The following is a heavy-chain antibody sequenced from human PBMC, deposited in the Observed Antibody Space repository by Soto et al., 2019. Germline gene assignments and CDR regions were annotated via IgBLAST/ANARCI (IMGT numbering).Heavy chain of an antibody. CDR2: INHSGTI. CDR3: ARAGRTLVTPYSLDV. D-gene: IGHD2-21*02. V-gene: IGHV4-34*01. J-gene: IGHJ6*02. Sequence: LSLTCAVYGLSFSDYDCTWIRPPPRKGLEWIGEINHSGTIDFNPALKSLLTISLDTSKKHYSLTLRAVTDADTAAYYFARAGRTLVTPYSLDVWGQGITVIVCS. CDR1: GLSFSDYD.